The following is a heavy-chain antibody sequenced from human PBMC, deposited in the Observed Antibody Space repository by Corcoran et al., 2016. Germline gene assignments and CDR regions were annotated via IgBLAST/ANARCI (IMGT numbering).Heavy chain of an antibody. CDR2: IKSKTDGGTT. D-gene: IGHD3-22*01. Sequence: EVQLVESGGGLVKPGGSLRLSCAASGFTFSNAWMNWVRQAPGKGLEWVGRIKSKTDGGTTDYAAPVKGRFTIPREDSKNTLYLQMNSLKTEDTAVDDCTTDWRDYYDSSGTNWFDPWGQGTLVTVSS. J-gene: IGHJ5*02. CDR1: GFTFSNAW. CDR3: TTDWRDYYDSSGTNWFDP. V-gene: IGHV3-15*07.